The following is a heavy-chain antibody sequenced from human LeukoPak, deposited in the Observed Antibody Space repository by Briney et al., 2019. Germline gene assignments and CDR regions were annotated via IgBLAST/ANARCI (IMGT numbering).Heavy chain of an antibody. CDR2: ISGSGGST. CDR3: AKAPSYYYDSSGYFYYFDY. J-gene: IGHJ4*02. CDR1: GFTFSSYA. Sequence: PGGSLRLSCAASGFTFSSYAMSWVRQAPGKGLEWVSAISGSGGSTYYADSVKGRFTISRDNSKNTLYLQMNSLRAEDTAVYYCAKAPSYYYDSSGYFYYFDYWGRGTLVTVSS. D-gene: IGHD3-22*01. V-gene: IGHV3-23*01.